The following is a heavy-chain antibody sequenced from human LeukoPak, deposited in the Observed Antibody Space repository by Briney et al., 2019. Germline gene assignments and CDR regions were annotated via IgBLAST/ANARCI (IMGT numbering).Heavy chain of an antibody. CDR1: GGSFSGYY. D-gene: IGHD6-13*01. Sequence: SETLSLTCAVYGGSFSGYYWSWIRQPPGKGLEWIGEINHSGSTNYNPSLKSRVTISVDTSKNQFSLKLSSVTAADTAVYYCARARPRHRSSWYYWGQGTLVTVSS. CDR2: INHSGST. V-gene: IGHV4-34*01. J-gene: IGHJ4*02. CDR3: ARARPRHRSSWYY.